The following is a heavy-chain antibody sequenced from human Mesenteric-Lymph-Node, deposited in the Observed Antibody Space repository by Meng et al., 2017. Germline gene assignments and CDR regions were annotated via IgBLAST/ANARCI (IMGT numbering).Heavy chain of an antibody. CDR1: GGSFSGYY. CDR2: INHSGST. D-gene: IGHD2/OR15-2a*01. J-gene: IGHJ4*02. CDR3: ARGFLSFVRVFDY. V-gene: IGHV4-34*01. Sequence: VQLQQWGAGLLKPSETLSLTCAVYGGSFSGYYWSWIRQPPGKGLEWIGEINHSGSTNYNPSLKSRVTISVDTSKNQFSLKLSSVTAADTAVYYCARGFLSFVRVFDYWGQGTLVPSPQ.